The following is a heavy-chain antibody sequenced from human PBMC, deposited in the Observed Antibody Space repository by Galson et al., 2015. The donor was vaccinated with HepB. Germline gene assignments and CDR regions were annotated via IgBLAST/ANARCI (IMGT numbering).Heavy chain of an antibody. J-gene: IGHJ6*02. CDR1: GGTFSSYA. CDR3: ARDRGDSSSWYLGGNYYYYGMDV. CDR2: IIPIFGTA. Sequence: SVKVSCKASGGTFSSYAISWVRQAPGQGLEWMGGIIPIFGTANYAQKFQGGVTITADESTSTAYMELSSLRSEDTAVYYCARDRGDSSSWYLGGNYYYYGMDVWGQGTTVTVSS. D-gene: IGHD6-13*01. V-gene: IGHV1-69*13.